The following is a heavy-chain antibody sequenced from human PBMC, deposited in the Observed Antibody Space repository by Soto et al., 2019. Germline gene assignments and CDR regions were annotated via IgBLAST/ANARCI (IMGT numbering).Heavy chain of an antibody. CDR1: GFTLSLYG. Sequence: PGGSLRLSWSASGFTLSLYGMQWGRKASGKGLEWVAVIWYDESNKYYADSVKGRFTISRDNSKNTLYLQMSGLTAEDTAVYYCARSPYTSGHHYGMDVWGQGTTVTVSS. V-gene: IGHV3-33*01. CDR3: ARSPYTSGHHYGMDV. J-gene: IGHJ6*02. D-gene: IGHD3-22*01. CDR2: IWYDESNK.